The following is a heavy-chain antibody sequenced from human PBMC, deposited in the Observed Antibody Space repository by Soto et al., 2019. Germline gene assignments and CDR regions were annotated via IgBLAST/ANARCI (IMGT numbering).Heavy chain of an antibody. CDR1: GGSISSYY. V-gene: IGHV4-59*01. CDR3: ARGRGLVFDY. CDR2: IYYSGST. J-gene: IGHJ4*02. D-gene: IGHD4-17*01. Sequence: SETLSLTCTVSGGSISSYYWSWIRQPPGKGLEWIGYIYYSGSTNYNPSLKSRVTISVDTSKNQFSLKLSSVTAADTAVYYCARGRGLVFDYWGQGTLVTVSS.